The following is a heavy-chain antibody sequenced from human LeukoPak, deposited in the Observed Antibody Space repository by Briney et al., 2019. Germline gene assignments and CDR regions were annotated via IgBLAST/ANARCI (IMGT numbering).Heavy chain of an antibody. Sequence: GVLRLYCTASGFTFGDYAVSWFRQAPGKGLEWVGFIRSKAYGWTTEYAASVKGRFTISRDDSKSIAYLQMNSLKTEDTAVYYCTRQGLAYYYDSTGYYPPGYWGQGTLVTVSS. CDR1: GFTFGDYA. CDR2: IRSKAYGWTT. D-gene: IGHD3-22*01. V-gene: IGHV3-49*03. J-gene: IGHJ4*02. CDR3: TRQGLAYYYDSTGYYPPGY.